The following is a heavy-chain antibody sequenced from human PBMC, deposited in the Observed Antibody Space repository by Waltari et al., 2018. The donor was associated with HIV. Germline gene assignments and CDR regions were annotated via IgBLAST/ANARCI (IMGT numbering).Heavy chain of an antibody. CDR3: AREGARMTTMIYYYYGMDV. J-gene: IGHJ6*02. Sequence: QVQLVQSGAEVKKHGASVKVSCKASGYTFNGYYMHWVRPAPGQGLEWMGRINPNSGGTNYAQQFQGRVTMTRDTSISTAYMELSRLRSDDTAVYYCAREGARMTTMIYYYYGMDVWGQGTTVTVSS. CDR1: GYTFNGYY. V-gene: IGHV1-2*06. D-gene: IGHD4-4*01. CDR2: INPNSGGT.